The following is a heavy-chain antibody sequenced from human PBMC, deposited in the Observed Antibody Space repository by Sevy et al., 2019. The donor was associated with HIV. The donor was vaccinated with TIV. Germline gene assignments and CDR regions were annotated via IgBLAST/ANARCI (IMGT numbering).Heavy chain of an antibody. J-gene: IGHJ2*01. CDR3: ARDLGYRGDDDISTSCPTYVYFDL. CDR2: ISPTGGTI. CDR1: GFTFSDNY. Sequence: GGSLRLSCAASGFTFSDNYMSWIRQAPGKGLEWVAYISPTGGTIYYADSVEGRFSLSRDNAKNSLNLQMYSLRADDTAVYYCARDLGYRGDDDISTSCPTYVYFDLWGRGTLVTVSS. D-gene: IGHD5-12*01. V-gene: IGHV3-11*01.